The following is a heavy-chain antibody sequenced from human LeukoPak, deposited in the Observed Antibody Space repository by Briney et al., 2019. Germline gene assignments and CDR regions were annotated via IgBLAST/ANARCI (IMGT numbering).Heavy chain of an antibody. V-gene: IGHV3-30-3*01. CDR1: GFTFSSYA. Sequence: PGRSLRLSCAASGFTFSSYAMHWVRQAPGKGLGWVAVISYDGSNKYYADSVKGRFTISRDNSKNTLYLQMNSLRAEDTAVYYCLGGFGVVTPDYWGQGTLVTVSS. CDR2: ISYDGSNK. D-gene: IGHD3-3*01. CDR3: LGGFGVVTPDY. J-gene: IGHJ4*02.